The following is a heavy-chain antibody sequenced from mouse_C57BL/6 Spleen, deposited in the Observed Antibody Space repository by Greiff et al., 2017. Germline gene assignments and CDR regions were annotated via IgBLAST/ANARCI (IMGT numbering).Heavy chain of an antibody. CDR2: FYPSDSDT. CDR1: GYTFTSYP. V-gene: IGHV1-61*01. CDR3: AILGNSSSYYYDMDY. Sequence: VQLQQPGAGLVRPGSSVKMSCKASGYTFTSYPMDWVKQNPGQSLEWIGNFYPSDSDTHYNQKFKGKATLTVDQSSSTVYMQLSRLTSEDSEVYSCAILGNSSSYYYDMDYWGQGTTVTVSS. J-gene: IGHJ4*01. D-gene: IGHD1-1*01.